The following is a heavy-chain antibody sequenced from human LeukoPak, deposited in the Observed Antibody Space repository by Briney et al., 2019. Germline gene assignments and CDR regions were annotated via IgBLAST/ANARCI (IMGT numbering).Heavy chain of an antibody. Sequence: GGSLRLSCAASGFRFSIYSMNWVRQAPGQGLEWVSSISSSSSYIYYADTVKGRFTISRDNAKNSLYLQMDSLRAEDTAVYYCARAYYGSGTSHFDSWGQGTLVTVSS. D-gene: IGHD3-10*01. CDR1: GFRFSIYS. CDR2: ISSSSSYI. CDR3: ARAYYGSGTSHFDS. V-gene: IGHV3-21*01. J-gene: IGHJ4*02.